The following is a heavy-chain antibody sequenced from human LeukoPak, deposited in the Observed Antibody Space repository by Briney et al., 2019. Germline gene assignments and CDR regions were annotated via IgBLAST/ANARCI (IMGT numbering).Heavy chain of an antibody. V-gene: IGHV4-34*01. J-gene: IGHJ4*02. CDR1: GGSFSGYY. D-gene: IGHD6-19*01. CDR2: INHSGST. Sequence: SETLSLTCAVYGGSFSGYYWSWIRQPPGKGLEWIGEINHSGSTNYNPSLKSRVTISVDTSKNQFPLKLSSVTAADTAVYYCASQEYSSGWSKYDYWGQGTLVTVSS. CDR3: ASQEYSSGWSKYDY.